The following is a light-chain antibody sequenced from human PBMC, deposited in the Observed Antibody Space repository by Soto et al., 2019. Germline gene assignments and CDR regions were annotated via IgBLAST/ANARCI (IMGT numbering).Light chain of an antibody. V-gene: IGLV2-14*01. Sequence: QSALTQPASASGSPGQSITISCTGTSSDVGGYNYVSWYQQHPGKAPKLMIYEVSNRPSGVSNRFSGSKSGNTASLTISGLQAEDEADYYCSSYTSSSTGYVFGTGTKLTVL. CDR3: SSYTSSSTGYV. CDR2: EVS. CDR1: SSDVGGYNY. J-gene: IGLJ1*01.